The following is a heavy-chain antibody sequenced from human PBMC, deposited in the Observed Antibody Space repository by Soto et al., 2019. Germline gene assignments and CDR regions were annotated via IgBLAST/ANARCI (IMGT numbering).Heavy chain of an antibody. V-gene: IGHV6-1*02. CDR3: ARVRGFLSEAFNI. CDR2: TCYRSQWYH. D-gene: IGHD2-21*01. CDR1: GDSVSSNSAA. Sequence: QVQLQQSGPGLVKPSQTLSLTCAISGDSVSSNSAAWNWIRQSPSRGLEWLGRTCYRSQWYHCCATFLMSRITSNPDTSKNHFSLHLNSVTPVDTAVYYCARVRGFLSEAFNIWGRGTMVTGSS. J-gene: IGHJ3*02.